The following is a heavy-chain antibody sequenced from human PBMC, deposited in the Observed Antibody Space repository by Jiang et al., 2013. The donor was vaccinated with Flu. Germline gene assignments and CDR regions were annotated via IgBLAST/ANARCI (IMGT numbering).Heavy chain of an antibody. CDR1: GAYISNYY. CDR3: ARGPVTTHQYFLDS. V-gene: IGHV4-59*12. CDR2: ISHTGSS. Sequence: TLSLTCRVSGAYISNYYWKWIRQPPGKGLEWIGYISHTGSSNANPSLETRVNISVDTSKNQFSLKLASVTAADTAVYHCARGPVTTHQYFLDSWGQGTLVTVSS. D-gene: IGHD4-17*01. J-gene: IGHJ4*02.